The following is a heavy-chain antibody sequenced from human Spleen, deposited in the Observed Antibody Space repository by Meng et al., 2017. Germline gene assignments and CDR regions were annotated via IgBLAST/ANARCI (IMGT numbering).Heavy chain of an antibody. CDR1: GFTFSSFG. D-gene: IGHD1-1*01. J-gene: IGHJ4*02. CDR2: IKSKTDGETP. V-gene: IGHV3-15*07. CDR3: NWNDFGDY. Sequence: GGSLRLSCAASGFTFSSFGMNWVRQAPGKGLEWVARIKSKTDGETPDYAAPVKGRFTISRDDSKNTLYLQMHSLKTEDTAVYYCNWNDFGDYWGQGALVTVSS.